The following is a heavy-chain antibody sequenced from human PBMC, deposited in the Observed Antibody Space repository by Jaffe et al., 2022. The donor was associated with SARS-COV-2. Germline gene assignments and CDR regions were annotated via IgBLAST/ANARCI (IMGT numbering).Heavy chain of an antibody. Sequence: QVQLQESGPGLVKPSETLSLTCSVSGGSISGYYGSWIRQPPGKGLEWIGYIYYSGTTNYNPSLKSRVTISVDTSKNQISLKLRSVTAADTAVYYCAEGRGGATTPFDYWGQGPLVTVSS. V-gene: IGHV4-59*01. CDR2: IYYSGTT. D-gene: IGHD1-26*01. J-gene: IGHJ4*02. CDR1: GGSISGYY. CDR3: AEGRGGATTPFDY.